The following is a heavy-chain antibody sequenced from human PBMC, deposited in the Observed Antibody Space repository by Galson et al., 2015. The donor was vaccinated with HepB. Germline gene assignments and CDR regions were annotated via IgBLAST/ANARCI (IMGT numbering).Heavy chain of an antibody. D-gene: IGHD5-12*01. J-gene: IGHJ4*02. V-gene: IGHV3-23*01. CDR1: GFTFSSYA. Sequence: SLRLSCAASGFTFSSYAMSWVRQAPGKGLEWVSAISGSGGSTYYADSVKGRFTISRDNSKNTLYLQMNSLRAEDTAVYYCAKGPGTVATMDGTFDYWGQGTLVTVSS. CDR3: AKGPGTVATMDGTFDY. CDR2: ISGSGGST.